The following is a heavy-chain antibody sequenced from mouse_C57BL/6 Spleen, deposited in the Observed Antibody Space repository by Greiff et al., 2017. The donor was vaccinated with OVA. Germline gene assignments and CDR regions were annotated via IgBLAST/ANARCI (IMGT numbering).Heavy chain of an antibody. Sequence: ESGPGISQSSQTLSLTCSFSGFSLSTSGMGVSWIRQPSGKGLEWLAHIYWDDDKRYNPSLKSRLTISKDTSRNQVFLKITSVDTADTATYYCARRRVYYNAMDYWGQGTSVTVSS. D-gene: IGHD2-1*01. V-gene: IGHV8-12*01. J-gene: IGHJ4*01. CDR2: IYWDDDK. CDR3: ARRRVYYNAMDY. CDR1: GFSLSTSGMG.